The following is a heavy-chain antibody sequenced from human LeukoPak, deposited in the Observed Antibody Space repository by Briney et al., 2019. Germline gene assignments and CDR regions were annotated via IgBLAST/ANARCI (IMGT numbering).Heavy chain of an antibody. CDR1: GGSISSSSYY. CDR3: ARTRPSGSYFEAYYFDY. Sequence: PSETLSLTCTVSGGSISSSSYYWGWIRQPPGKGLEWIGSIYYSGSTYYNPSLKSRVTISVDTSMNQFSLKLSSVTAADTAVYYCARTRPSGSYFEAYYFDYWGQGTLVTVSS. CDR2: IYYSGST. V-gene: IGHV4-39*01. D-gene: IGHD1-26*01. J-gene: IGHJ4*02.